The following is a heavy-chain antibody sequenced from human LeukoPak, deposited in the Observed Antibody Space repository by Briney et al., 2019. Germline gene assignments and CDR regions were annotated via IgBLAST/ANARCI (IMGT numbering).Heavy chain of an antibody. D-gene: IGHD3-3*01. CDR3: AGGENVCVFGFLYFYYRTV. CDR1: GYSISSGYY. Sequence: SETLSLTCAVSGYSISSGYYWGWIRQPPGKGLEWIGSIYHSGSTYYNPSLKSRVTISVDTSKNQFSLKLSSVTAADTAVYYCAGGENVCVFGFLYFYYRTVGGKGTTVTVPS. V-gene: IGHV4-38-2*01. J-gene: IGHJ6*03. CDR2: IYHSGST.